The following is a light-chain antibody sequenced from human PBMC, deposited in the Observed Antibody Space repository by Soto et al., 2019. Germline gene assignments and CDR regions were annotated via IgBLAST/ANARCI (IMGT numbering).Light chain of an antibody. V-gene: IGKV1-5*03. J-gene: IGKJ1*01. CDR3: QQYNGYSTWT. CDR2: KAS. CDR1: QSISVW. Sequence: DIQMTQSPSTLSASVGDRVTITCRASQSISVWLAWYQQKAGKAPNLLIYKASRLESGVPSRFSGSGSETEFTLTISGLQPGDFATYYCQQYNGYSTWTFGQGTKVDIK.